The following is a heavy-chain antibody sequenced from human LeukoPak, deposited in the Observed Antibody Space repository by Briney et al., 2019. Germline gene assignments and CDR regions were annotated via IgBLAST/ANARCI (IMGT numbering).Heavy chain of an antibody. CDR1: GFTFDDYA. D-gene: IGHD4-17*01. CDR3: AKDYGDYPYYFDY. J-gene: IGHJ4*02. Sequence: GGSLRLSCAASGFTFDDYAMHWVRQAPGKGLEWVSGISWNSGSIGYADSVKGRFTIPRDNAKNSLYLQMNSLRAEDTALYYCAKDYGDYPYYFDYWGQGTLVTVSS. CDR2: ISWNSGSI. V-gene: IGHV3-9*01.